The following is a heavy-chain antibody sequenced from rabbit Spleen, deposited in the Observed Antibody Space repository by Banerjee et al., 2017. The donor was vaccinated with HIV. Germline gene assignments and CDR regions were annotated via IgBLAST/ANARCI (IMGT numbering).Heavy chain of an antibody. CDR1: GVSLNDKDV. V-gene: IGHV1S45*01. J-gene: IGHJ4*01. CDR3: AREDDRSGSPNL. D-gene: IGHD1-1*01. CDR2: INIVTGKS. Sequence: EQLEESGGGLVKPEGSLTLTCKASGVSLNDKDVMCWVRQAPGKGLEWIACINIVTGKSVYASWAKGRFIMFRTSSTTVTLQMTSLTAADTATYFCAREDDRSGSPNLWGPGTLVTVS.